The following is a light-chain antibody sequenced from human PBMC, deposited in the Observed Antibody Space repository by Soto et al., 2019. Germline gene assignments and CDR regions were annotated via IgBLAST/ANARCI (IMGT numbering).Light chain of an antibody. CDR3: QHYNSYSEA. V-gene: IGKV1-5*03. J-gene: IGKJ1*01. CDR1: QTISSW. Sequence: DSQITQSPSTLSGSVGDRVTVACRASQTISSWLAWYQQKPGKAPKLLIYKASTLKSGVPSRFSGSGSGTEFTLTISSLQPDDFATYYCQHYNSYSEAFAQGTKVDIK. CDR2: KAS.